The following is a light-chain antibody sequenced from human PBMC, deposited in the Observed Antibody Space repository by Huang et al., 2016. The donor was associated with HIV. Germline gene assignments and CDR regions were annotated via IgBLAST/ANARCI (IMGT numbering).Light chain of an antibody. CDR1: QDISKY. V-gene: IGKV1-33*01. CDR3: QQFDDLPYI. CDR2: DAS. Sequence: DIQMTQSPSSLSASVGDRVTITCQASQDISKYLNWYQQKPGKAPKLLIYDASNLETGVPARCSGSESGTDVSFTISSLQPEDIATYYCQQFDDLPYIFGQGTKLEIK. J-gene: IGKJ2*01.